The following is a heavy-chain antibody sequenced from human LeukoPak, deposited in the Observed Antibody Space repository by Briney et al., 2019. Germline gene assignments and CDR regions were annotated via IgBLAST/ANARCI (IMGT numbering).Heavy chain of an antibody. CDR1: GYTFTSYG. CDR2: ISAYNGNT. Sequence: ASVKVSCKASGYTFTSYGISWVRQAPGQGLEWMGWISAYNGNTNYAQKLEGRVTMTTDTSTSTAYMALRSLRSDDTAVYYRAREVGYCSSTSCYSVHDAFDIWGQGTMFTVSS. CDR3: AREVGYCSSTSCYSVHDAFDI. D-gene: IGHD2-2*02. J-gene: IGHJ3*02. V-gene: IGHV1-18*01.